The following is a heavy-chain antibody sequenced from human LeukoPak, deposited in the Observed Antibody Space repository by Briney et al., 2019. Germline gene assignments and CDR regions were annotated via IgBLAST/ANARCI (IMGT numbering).Heavy chain of an antibody. Sequence: GGSLRLSCAASGFTFSSYSMNWVRQAPGKGLEWVSSISSSSSYIYYADSVKGRFTISRDNSKNTLYLQMNSLRAEDTAVYYCAQTSAYYYDSSGYIDYWGQGTLVTVSS. CDR3: AQTSAYYYDSSGYIDY. J-gene: IGHJ4*02. CDR2: ISSSSSYI. D-gene: IGHD3-22*01. CDR1: GFTFSSYS. V-gene: IGHV3-21*04.